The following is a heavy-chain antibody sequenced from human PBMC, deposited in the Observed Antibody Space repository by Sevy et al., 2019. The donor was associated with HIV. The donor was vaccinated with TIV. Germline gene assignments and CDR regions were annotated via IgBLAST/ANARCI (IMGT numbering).Heavy chain of an antibody. CDR3: ERDRAVAALNYYYYGMDV. CDR2: ISAYNGNT. CDR1: GYTFTSYA. Sequence: ASVKVSCKASGYTFTSYAISWVRQAPGQGLEWMGWISAYNGNTNYAQKLQGRVTMTTDTSTSTAYMELRSLRSDETAVYYCERDRAVAALNYYYYGMDVWGQGTTVTVSS. D-gene: IGHD6-19*01. V-gene: IGHV1-18*01. J-gene: IGHJ6*02.